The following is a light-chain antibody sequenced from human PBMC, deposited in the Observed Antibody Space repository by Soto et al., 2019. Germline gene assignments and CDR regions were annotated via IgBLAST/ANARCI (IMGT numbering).Light chain of an antibody. CDR2: GNS. J-gene: IGLJ1*01. CDR3: QSYASSLSGFYV. V-gene: IGLV1-40*01. Sequence: QSVLTQPPSVSGAPGQRVTISCTGSSSNIGAGYDVHWYQQLPGTAPKLLIYGNSNRPSGVPDRFSGSKSGTSASLAITGLQAEDEDDYYCQSYASSLSGFYVFGTGPKLTVL. CDR1: SSNIGAGYD.